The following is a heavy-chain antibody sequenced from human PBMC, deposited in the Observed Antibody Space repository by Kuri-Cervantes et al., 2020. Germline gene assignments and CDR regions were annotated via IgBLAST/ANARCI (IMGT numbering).Heavy chain of an antibody. CDR1: GGTFSSYA. CDR2: INPNSGGT. V-gene: IGHV1-2*02. Sequence: ASVKVSCKASGGTFSSYAISWVRQAPGQGLEWMGWINPNSGGTNYAQKFQGRVTMTRDTSISTAYMELSRLRSDDTAVYYCARALMVRGVTRYYFDYWGQGTLVTVSS. CDR3: ARALMVRGVTRYYFDY. D-gene: IGHD3-10*01. J-gene: IGHJ4*02.